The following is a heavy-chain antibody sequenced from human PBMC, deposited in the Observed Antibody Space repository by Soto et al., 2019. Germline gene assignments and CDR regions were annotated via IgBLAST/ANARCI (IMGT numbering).Heavy chain of an antibody. J-gene: IGHJ6*02. D-gene: IGHD2-21*02. CDR1: GGCVRIEQDH. V-gene: IGHV4-30-4*01. Sequence: PSWCLALTCTSCGGCVRIEQDHVSLIRKPPGKGLEWIGYVHYSGSVLYNPSLQSRVSISVDTSKNQFSLKLSSVTAADTAVYFCAREDDGGDRDYYGLDVWGQGTTVTVSS. CDR2: VHYSGSV. CDR3: AREDDGGDRDYYGLDV.